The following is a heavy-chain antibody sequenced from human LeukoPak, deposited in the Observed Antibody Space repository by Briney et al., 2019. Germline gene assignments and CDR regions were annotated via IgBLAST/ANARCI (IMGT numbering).Heavy chain of an antibody. D-gene: IGHD2-2*01. CDR3: ARFGSTSGRGFDP. V-gene: IGHV4-38-2*01. J-gene: IGHJ5*02. CDR1: GYSISSAYY. Sequence: PSETLSLTCAVSGYSISSAYYWGWIRQPPGKGPEWIGTISHSGTTYFNPSLKSRVTIFLDTSKNQFSLKLTSVTAADTAVYYCARFGSTSGRGFDPWGQGTLVTVSS. CDR2: ISHSGTT.